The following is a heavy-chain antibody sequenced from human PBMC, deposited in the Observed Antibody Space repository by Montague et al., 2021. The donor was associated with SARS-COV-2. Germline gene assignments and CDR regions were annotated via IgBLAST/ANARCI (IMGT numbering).Heavy chain of an antibody. Sequence: SETLSLTCAVYGGSFSDYHWTWIRQSPGEGLEWIGQINYGGSTKYNPSLKSRVTISIDTSKNQFPLKLTSVTAADTAVYYCARGAPGYWGQGTLVTVSS. J-gene: IGHJ4*02. CDR2: INYGGST. V-gene: IGHV4-34*01. D-gene: IGHD1-1*01. CDR3: ARGAPGY. CDR1: GGSFSDYH.